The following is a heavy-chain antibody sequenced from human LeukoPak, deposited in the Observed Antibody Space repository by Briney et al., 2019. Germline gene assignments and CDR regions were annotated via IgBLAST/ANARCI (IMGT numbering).Heavy chain of an antibody. J-gene: IGHJ5*02. V-gene: IGHV3-23*01. CDR2: ISGSGGST. CDR3: ARIFHTDGYYLGEHLFDA. CDR1: GFTFNNYA. D-gene: IGHD3-22*01. Sequence: GGSLRLSCAASGFTFNNYAMSWVRQAPGKGPEWLSAISGSGGSTTDADSVKGRFTTSRDNSKSTLYLQMNSLRAEDTAIYYCARIFHTDGYYLGEHLFDAWGQGTLVTVSS.